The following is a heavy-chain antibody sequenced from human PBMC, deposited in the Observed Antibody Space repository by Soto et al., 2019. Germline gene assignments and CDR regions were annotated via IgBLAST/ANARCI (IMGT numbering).Heavy chain of an antibody. V-gene: IGHV3-15*01. J-gene: IGHJ4*02. CDR3: GEGWKDF. D-gene: IGHD1-1*01. CDR2: IKSKGDGETR. CDR1: GFMFSSAW. Sequence: EVQMVQSGGDLVKPGGSLRLSCVTSGFMFSSAWLNWVRQAPGKGLEWVARIKSKGDGETRDYAAPVKGRFTTSRDDSKKTVSLQMTSLRVEDIAVYYCGEGWKDFWGQGNLVTVSS.